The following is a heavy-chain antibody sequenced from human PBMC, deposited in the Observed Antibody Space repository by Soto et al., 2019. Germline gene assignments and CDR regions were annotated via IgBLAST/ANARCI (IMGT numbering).Heavy chain of an antibody. CDR1: GGTICSGDDS. V-gene: IGHV4-30-4*02. CDR3: ARGPEYSSGPY. CDR2: ICYSGST. D-gene: IGHD6-19*01. J-gene: IGHJ4*02. Sequence: PADTLSLTCTVSGGTICSGDDSSSCMGQPPGRGLEWMGYICYSGSTDYNPYLKSRVTISVDTAKNQFSLKLSAVTAADTAVYYCARGPEYSSGPYWGQGTLVTVSS.